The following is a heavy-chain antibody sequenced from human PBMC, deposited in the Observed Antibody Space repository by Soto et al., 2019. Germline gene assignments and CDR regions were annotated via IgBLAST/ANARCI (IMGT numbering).Heavy chain of an antibody. CDR1: GYTFTASY. Sequence: ASVKVSCKASGYTFTASYMHWLRQAPGQGLEWMGIIDPSGGSTSYSQKFQGRVTMTRDTSTSTVYMELNSLRSEDTAVFYCARDSGHYYRSDAFDKWGQGTMVTVSS. D-gene: IGHD1-26*01. J-gene: IGHJ3*02. V-gene: IGHV1-46*01. CDR3: ARDSGHYYRSDAFDK. CDR2: IDPSGGST.